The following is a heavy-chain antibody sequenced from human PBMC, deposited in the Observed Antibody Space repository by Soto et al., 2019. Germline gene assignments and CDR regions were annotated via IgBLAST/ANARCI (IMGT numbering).Heavy chain of an antibody. CDR1: GYTFTSYG. V-gene: IGHV1-18*01. CDR2: ISAYNGNT. CDR3: ADNLKGYYGMDV. D-gene: IGHD1-1*01. J-gene: IGHJ6*02. Sequence: ASVKVSCKASGYTFTSYGISWVRQAPGQGLEWMGWISAYNGNTNYAQKLQGRVTITADESTSTAYMELSSLRSEDTAVYYCADNLKGYYGMDVWGQGTTVTVSS.